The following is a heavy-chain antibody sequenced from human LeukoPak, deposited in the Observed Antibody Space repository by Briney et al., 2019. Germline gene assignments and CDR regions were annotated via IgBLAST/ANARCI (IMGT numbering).Heavy chain of an antibody. D-gene: IGHD3-22*01. CDR2: IKQDGSEQ. V-gene: IGHV3-7*01. CDR1: GFIFSNYW. Sequence: GGSLRLSCVTSGFIFSNYWMSWVRQAPGKGLEWVANIKQDGSEQYYMGSVRGRFTISRDNAKNSLSLQMNSLRAEDTAVYYCAKDWSMIVVVTPGYWGQGTLVTVSS. J-gene: IGHJ4*02. CDR3: AKDWSMIVVVTPGY.